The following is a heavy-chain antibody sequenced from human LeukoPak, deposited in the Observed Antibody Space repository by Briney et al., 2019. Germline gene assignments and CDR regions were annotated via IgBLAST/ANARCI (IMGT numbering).Heavy chain of an antibody. D-gene: IGHD3-22*01. J-gene: IGHJ6*03. CDR2: MNPNSGNT. Sequence: EASVKVSCKASGYTFTSYDINWVRQATGQGLEWMGWMNPNSGNTGYAQKFQGRVTMTRNTSISTAYMELSSLRSEETAVYYCARVAEYYYDSSGYFVEWSLLDPKNYYYYMDVWGKGTTVTVSS. CDR1: GYTFTSYD. V-gene: IGHV1-8*01. CDR3: ARVAEYYYDSSGYFVEWSLLDPKNYYYYMDV.